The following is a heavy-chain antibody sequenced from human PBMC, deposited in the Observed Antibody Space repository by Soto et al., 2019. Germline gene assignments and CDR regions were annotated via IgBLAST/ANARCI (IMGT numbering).Heavy chain of an antibody. CDR3: ATTTIFGPFYYYYGMDV. CDR2: IDPSDSYT. Sequence: GESLKISCKGSGYSFTSYWISWVRQMPGKGLEWMGRIDPSDSYTNYSPSFQGHVTISADKSISTAYLQWSSLKASGTAMYYCATTTIFGPFYYYYGMDVWGQGTTVTVSS. CDR1: GYSFTSYW. V-gene: IGHV5-10-1*01. J-gene: IGHJ6*02. D-gene: IGHD3-3*01.